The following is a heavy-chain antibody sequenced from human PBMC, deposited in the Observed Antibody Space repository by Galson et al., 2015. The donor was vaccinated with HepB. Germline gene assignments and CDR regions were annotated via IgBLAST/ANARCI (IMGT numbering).Heavy chain of an antibody. CDR2: ISSSGNTI. J-gene: IGHJ5*02. D-gene: IGHD6-13*01. Sequence: SLRLSCAASGFTFSSYAMSWVRQAPGKGLEWVSAISSSGNTIYYADSVKGRFTISRDNAKNSLYLQMNSLRAEDTAVYYCARDKDGSSWDKNYNWFDPWGQRTLVTVSS. V-gene: IGHV3-11*01. CDR3: ARDKDGSSWDKNYNWFDP. CDR1: GFTFSSYA.